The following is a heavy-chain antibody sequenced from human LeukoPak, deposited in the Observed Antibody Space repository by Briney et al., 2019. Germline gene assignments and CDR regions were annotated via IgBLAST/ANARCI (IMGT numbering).Heavy chain of an antibody. Sequence: GGSLRLSCAASGFTFSTYGMHWVRQAPGKGLEWVAFIRYDGSNKYYADSVKGRFTISRDNSKNTLYLQMNSLRAEDTAVYYCAKVMEVYYYDSSGYIGYWGQGTLVTVSS. J-gene: IGHJ4*02. CDR1: GFTFSTYG. CDR3: AKVMEVYYYDSSGYIGY. D-gene: IGHD3-22*01. CDR2: IRYDGSNK. V-gene: IGHV3-30*02.